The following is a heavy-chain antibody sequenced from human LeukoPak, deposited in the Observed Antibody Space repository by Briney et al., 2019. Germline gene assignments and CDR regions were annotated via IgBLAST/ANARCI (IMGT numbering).Heavy chain of an antibody. J-gene: IGHJ4*02. CDR1: GGSISGYY. CDR2: IYYSGTT. D-gene: IGHD5-18*01. CDR3: ARHPEGYSYFDY. V-gene: IGHV4-59*08. Sequence: SETLSLTCTVSGGSISGYYWSWIRQPPGKGLEWIGYIYYSGTTNYNPSLQSRVTMSVDTSKNQFSLRLSSVTAADTAVYSCARHPEGYSYFDYWGQGTLVTVSS.